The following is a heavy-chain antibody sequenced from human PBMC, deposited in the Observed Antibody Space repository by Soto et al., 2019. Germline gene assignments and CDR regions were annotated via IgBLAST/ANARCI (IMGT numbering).Heavy chain of an antibody. CDR2: IIPIFGTA. J-gene: IGHJ6*02. CDR1: GGTFSSYA. D-gene: IGHD5-12*01. V-gene: IGHV1-69*06. CDR3: ARSPVGDGYNYYYYYGMDV. Sequence: SGKVSCKAAGGTFSSYAISWVRQAPGQGLEWMGGIIPIFGTANYAQKFQGRVTITADKSTSTAYMDLSSLRSEDTAVYYCARSPVGDGYNYYYYYGMDVWGQGTTVTVSS.